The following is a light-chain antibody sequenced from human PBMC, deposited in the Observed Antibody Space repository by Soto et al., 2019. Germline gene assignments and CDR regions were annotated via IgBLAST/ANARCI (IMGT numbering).Light chain of an antibody. CDR2: GVS. Sequence: EVVLTQSPGTLSLSPGEGATLSCRASQSIISSYLAWYQHKPGQAPRLLIYGVSSRATGVPDRFSGSGSGTDFTLTISRLEPEDSAVYYCQQYGNSVPFTFGQATKLEIK. J-gene: IGKJ2*01. V-gene: IGKV3-20*01. CDR3: QQYGNSVPFT. CDR1: QSIISSY.